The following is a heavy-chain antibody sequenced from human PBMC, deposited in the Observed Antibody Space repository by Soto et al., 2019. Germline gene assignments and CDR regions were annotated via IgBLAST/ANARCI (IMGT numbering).Heavy chain of an antibody. CDR3: ARGLGAASGRFDY. CDR1: GFTFSSFA. V-gene: IGHV3-23*01. Sequence: PGGSLRLSCAASGFTFSSFAMSWVRQAPGKGLEWVSTISSGGGTTYYADSLKGRFTISRDNSKNTLSLQMNSLRADDTAVYYCARGLGAASGRFDYWGQGALVTVSS. CDR2: ISSGGGTT. D-gene: IGHD6-13*01. J-gene: IGHJ4*02.